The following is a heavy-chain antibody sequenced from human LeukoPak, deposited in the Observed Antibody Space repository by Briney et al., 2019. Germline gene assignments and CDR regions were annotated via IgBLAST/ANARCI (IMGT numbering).Heavy chain of an antibody. D-gene: IGHD3-10*01. CDR1: GYTFTGYY. CDR3: ARVGNYGSAPDAFDI. Sequence: GASVKVSCKASGYTFTGYYMHWVRQAPGQGLEWMGWINPNSGGTNYAQKFQGRVTMTRDTSISTAYMELSRLRSDDTAVYYCARVGNYGSAPDAFDIWGQGTMVTVSS. CDR2: INPNSGGT. V-gene: IGHV1-2*02. J-gene: IGHJ3*02.